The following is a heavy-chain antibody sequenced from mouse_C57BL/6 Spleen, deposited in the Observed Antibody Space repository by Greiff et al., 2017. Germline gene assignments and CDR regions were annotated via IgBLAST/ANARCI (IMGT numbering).Heavy chain of an antibody. D-gene: IGHD2-4*01. CDR1: GFTFSSYG. V-gene: IGHV5-6*01. CDR2: ISSGGSYT. J-gene: IGHJ4*01. CDR3: ASRMGNDNDGGYYYAMDY. Sequence: EVHLVESGGDLVKPGGSLKLSCAASGFTFSSYGMSWVRQTPDKRLEWVATISSGGSYTYYPDSVKGLFTISRDNAKNTLYLQMSSLKSEDTAMYYWASRMGNDNDGGYYYAMDYWGQGTSVTVSS.